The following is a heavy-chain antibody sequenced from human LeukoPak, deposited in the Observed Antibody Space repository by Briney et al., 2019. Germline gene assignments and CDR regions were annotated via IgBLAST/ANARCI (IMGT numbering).Heavy chain of an antibody. CDR1: GGSISSGSYY. Sequence: PSQTLSLTCTVSGGSISSGSYYWSWIRQPAGKGLEWIGRIYTSGSTNYNPSLKSRVTISVDTSKNQFSLKLSSVTAADTAVYYCARDYGGNHNAFDIWGQGTMVTVSS. D-gene: IGHD4-23*01. CDR3: ARDYGGNHNAFDI. J-gene: IGHJ3*02. V-gene: IGHV4-61*02. CDR2: IYTSGST.